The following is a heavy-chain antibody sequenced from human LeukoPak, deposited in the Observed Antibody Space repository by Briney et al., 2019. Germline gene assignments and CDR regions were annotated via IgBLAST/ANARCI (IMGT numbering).Heavy chain of an antibody. CDR2: IKQDVRLT. D-gene: IGHD2/OR15-2a*01. V-gene: IGHV3-7*01. CDR1: GFSFNTYY. CDR3: ARDLDVVVNCNTTVQHYDAFDI. J-gene: IGHJ3*02. Sequence: SGGSLRLSCVAPGFSFNTYYMTWVRQAPGKGLEWVVNIKQDVRLTSYTETLRGRLTIYRDNAKSSLYLQMSSLSAEDTAVYFCARDLDVVVNCNTTVQHYDAFDIWGQGTMVTVSS.